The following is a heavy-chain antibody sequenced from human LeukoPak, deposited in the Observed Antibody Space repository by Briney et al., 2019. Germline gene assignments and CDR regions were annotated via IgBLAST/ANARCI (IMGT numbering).Heavy chain of an antibody. CDR2: AYQSGIT. Sequence: PSETLSLTCSVSGDSISSYDWSWVRQPPGKGVEWVGYAYQSGITNYNPSLKSGVTISVSTSESQFSLRLSSVTAADTAIYYCARHGGTFDPWGQGILVTVSS. CDR1: GDSISSYD. V-gene: IGHV4-59*01. CDR3: ARHGGTFDP. D-gene: IGHD1-1*01. J-gene: IGHJ5*02.